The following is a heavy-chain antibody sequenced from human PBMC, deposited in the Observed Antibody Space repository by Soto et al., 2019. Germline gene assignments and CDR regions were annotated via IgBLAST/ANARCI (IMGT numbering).Heavy chain of an antibody. J-gene: IGHJ5*02. CDR3: ARGRISAADNWXDP. V-gene: IGHV4-59*01. D-gene: IGHD6-25*01. CDR1: SGSISTYY. CDR2: VDNSGNT. Sequence: PSETLSLTCTVSSGSISTYYWSWIRRPPGKGLEWIGCVDNSGNTDYNPSLKSRVTISVDTSKNQFSLKMNSMTAADTAVYYCARGRISAADNWXDPWGQGTLVTVSS.